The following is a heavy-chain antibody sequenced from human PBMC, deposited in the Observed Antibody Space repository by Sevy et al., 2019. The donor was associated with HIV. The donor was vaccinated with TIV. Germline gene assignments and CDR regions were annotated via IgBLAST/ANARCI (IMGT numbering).Heavy chain of an antibody. CDR1: GFTFSSSS. Sequence: GGSLRLSCAASGFTFSSSSMNWVRQAPGKGLEWVSSISFSSNYIYYADSVKGRFTRSRDNAKNSLFLQMNSLRAEDTAVYYCARDETWDAFDIWGQGTMVTVSS. CDR3: ARDETWDAFDI. J-gene: IGHJ3*02. V-gene: IGHV3-21*01. CDR2: ISFSSNYI.